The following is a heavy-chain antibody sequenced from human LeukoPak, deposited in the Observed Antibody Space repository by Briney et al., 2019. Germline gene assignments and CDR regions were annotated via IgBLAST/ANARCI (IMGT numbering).Heavy chain of an antibody. Sequence: PSETLSLTCTVSGGSISSHYWSWIRQPPGEGLEWIEYIYYSGSTNYNPSLKSRVTISVDTSKNQFSLKLSSVTAADTAVYYCARRYYGYFDYWGQGTLVTVSS. D-gene: IGHD3-10*01. J-gene: IGHJ4*02. CDR2: IYYSGST. CDR3: ARRYYGYFDY. V-gene: IGHV4-59*11. CDR1: GGSISSHY.